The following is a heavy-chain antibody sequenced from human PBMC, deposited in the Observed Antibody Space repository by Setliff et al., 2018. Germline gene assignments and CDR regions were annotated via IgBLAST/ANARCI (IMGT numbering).Heavy chain of an antibody. V-gene: IGHV3-74*03. CDR1: GFTFSSYW. CDR2: LNEDGSTT. D-gene: IGHD3-3*01. CDR3: ARDLSGRSDY. J-gene: IGHJ4*02. Sequence: GGSLRLSCAASGFTFSSYWMHWVRQAPGKGLVWVSRLNEDGSTTTYADPVKGRFTISRDNAKNTLYLQMNSLRAEDTAVYYCARDLSGRSDYWGQGTLVTVSS.